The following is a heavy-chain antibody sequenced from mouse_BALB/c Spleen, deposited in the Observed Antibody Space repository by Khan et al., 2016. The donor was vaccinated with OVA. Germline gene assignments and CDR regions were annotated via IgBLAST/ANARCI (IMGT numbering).Heavy chain of an antibody. D-gene: IGHD3-1*01. V-gene: IGHV3-6*02. CDR1: AYSITSGYF. J-gene: IGHJ3*01. CDR2: TRYDGNS. CDR3: ARGGSSGPAWFAY. Sequence: EVQLQESGPGLVKPSQSLSLSCSVTAYSITSGYFWNWIRQFPGNKLEWMGYTRYDGNSNYNPSLKNRISITRDTTRKQFFLKLISVTPEDTATYFCARGGSSGPAWFAYWGQGTLVTVSA.